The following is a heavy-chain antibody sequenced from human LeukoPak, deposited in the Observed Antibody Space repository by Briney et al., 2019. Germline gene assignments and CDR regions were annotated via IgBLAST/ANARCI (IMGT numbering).Heavy chain of an antibody. Sequence: PGGSLRLSCAASGFTFSSYGMHWVRQAPGKGLEWVAVISYDGSNKYYADSVKGRFTISRDNSKNTLYLQTNSLRAEDTAVYYCAKEVTVTAPDLHYWGQGTLVTVSS. J-gene: IGHJ4*02. V-gene: IGHV3-30*18. CDR2: ISYDGSNK. CDR3: AKEVTVTAPDLHY. CDR1: GFTFSSYG. D-gene: IGHD4-17*01.